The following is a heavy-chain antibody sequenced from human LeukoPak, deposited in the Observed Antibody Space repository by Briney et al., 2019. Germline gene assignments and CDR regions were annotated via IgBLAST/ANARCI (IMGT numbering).Heavy chain of an antibody. D-gene: IGHD3-10*01. J-gene: IGHJ4*02. V-gene: IGHV1-18*01. CDR2: ISAYNGNT. CDR1: GYTFTSYG. CDR3: ARDDGSHGSGSYYPIDY. Sequence: ASVKVSCKASGYTFTSYGISWVRQAPGQGLEWMGWISAYNGNTNYAQKLQGRVTMTRDTSTSTVYMELNSLRSEDTAVYYCARDDGSHGSGSYYPIDYWGQGTLVTVSS.